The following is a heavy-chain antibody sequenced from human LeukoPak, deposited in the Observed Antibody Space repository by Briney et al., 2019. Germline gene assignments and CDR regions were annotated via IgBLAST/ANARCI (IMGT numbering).Heavy chain of an antibody. V-gene: IGHV3-7*01. D-gene: IGHD3-9*01. Sequence: PGGSLRLSCAASGFTFSSYWMSWVRQAPGKGLEWVANIKQDGSEKYYVDSVKGRFTISRDNAKNSLYLQMNSLRAEDTAVYYCARDSESWTETGPRFDYWGQGTLDTVSS. CDR3: ARDSESWTETGPRFDY. CDR1: GFTFSSYW. J-gene: IGHJ4*02. CDR2: IKQDGSEK.